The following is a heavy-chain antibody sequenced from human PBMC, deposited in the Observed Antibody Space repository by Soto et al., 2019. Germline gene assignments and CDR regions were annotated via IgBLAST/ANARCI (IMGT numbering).Heavy chain of an antibody. J-gene: IGHJ3*02. Sequence: QVQLVESGGGVVQPGRSLRLSCAASGFTFSSYAMHWVRQAPGKGLEWVAVISYDGSNKYYADSVKGRFTISRDNSKNTLYLQMNSLRAEDTAVYYCARGWRDTAMLGGAFDIWGQGTMVTVSS. D-gene: IGHD5-18*01. CDR2: ISYDGSNK. CDR1: GFTFSSYA. CDR3: ARGWRDTAMLGGAFDI. V-gene: IGHV3-30-3*01.